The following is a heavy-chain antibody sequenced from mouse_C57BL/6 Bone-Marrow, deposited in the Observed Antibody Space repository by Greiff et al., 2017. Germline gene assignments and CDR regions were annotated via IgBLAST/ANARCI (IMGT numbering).Heavy chain of an antibody. D-gene: IGHD5-1-1*01. CDR2: INPSSGYT. Sequence: VQGVESGAELARPGASVKMSCKASGYTFTSYTMHWVKQRPGQGLEWIGYINPSSGYTKYNQKFKDKATLTADKSSSTAYMQLSSLTSEDSAVYYCAPGGDTLDYWGQGTTLTVSS. CDR1: GYTFTSYT. CDR3: APGGDTLDY. J-gene: IGHJ2*01. V-gene: IGHV1-4*01.